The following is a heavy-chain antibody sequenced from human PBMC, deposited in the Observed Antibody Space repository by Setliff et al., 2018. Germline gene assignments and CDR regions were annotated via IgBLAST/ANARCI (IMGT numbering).Heavy chain of an antibody. J-gene: IGHJ3*02. V-gene: IGHV1-46*01. D-gene: IGHD3-22*01. CDR1: GYTFTSHY. CDR2: INPSCGRT. CDR3: ARDVFPYHYEGAFDI. Sequence: ASVKVSCKSSGYTFTSHYMHWVRQAPGLGLEWMGTINPSCGRTSYAQKFRGRVTMTRDTSTSTVYMDMSSLRSEDTAVYYCARDVFPYHYEGAFDIWGQGTMVTVSS.